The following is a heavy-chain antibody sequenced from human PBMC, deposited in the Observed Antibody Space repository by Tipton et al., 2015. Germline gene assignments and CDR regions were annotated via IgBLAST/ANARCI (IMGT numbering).Heavy chain of an antibody. J-gene: IGHJ6*02. CDR2: VSASGALT. V-gene: IGHV3-23*01. Sequence: GSLRLSCAASGFNFTNYAMSWVRQSPGKGLEWVSLVSASGALTYQVGSVKGRFHISRDNSKNMVYLQMNSLRAEDTAVYYCAKELVASPSLRYYLYGMDVWGQGTTVTVSS. D-gene: IGHD2-8*02. CDR3: AKELVASPSLRYYLYGMDV. CDR1: GFNFTNYA.